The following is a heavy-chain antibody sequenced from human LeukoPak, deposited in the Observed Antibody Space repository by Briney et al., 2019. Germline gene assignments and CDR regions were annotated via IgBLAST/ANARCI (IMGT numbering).Heavy chain of an antibody. CDR1: GGSISSSSHY. D-gene: IGHD2-21*02. Sequence: SETLSLTCSVSGGSISSSSHYWGWIRQPPGKGLEWIATIYYSGSTYYNPSLKSRVTISVDTSKNQFSLKLSSVTAADTALYYCARSPAYCGGDCPTGGAFDIWGRGTMVTVSS. CDR2: IYYSGST. J-gene: IGHJ3*02. CDR3: ARSPAYCGGDCPTGGAFDI. V-gene: IGHV4-39*01.